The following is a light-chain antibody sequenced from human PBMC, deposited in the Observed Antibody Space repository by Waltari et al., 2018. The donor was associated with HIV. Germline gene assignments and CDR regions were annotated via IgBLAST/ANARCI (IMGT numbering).Light chain of an antibody. CDR1: SSDVGGYNY. CDR2: DVS. Sequence: QSALTQPRSVSGSPGQAVPISCPGTSSDVGGYNYVSWYQHHPAKAPKLMIYDVSKRPSGVPDRFSGSKSGNTASLTISGLQAEDEADYYCCSYAGSYTVFGGGTKLTVL. CDR3: CSYAGSYTV. J-gene: IGLJ2*01. V-gene: IGLV2-11*01.